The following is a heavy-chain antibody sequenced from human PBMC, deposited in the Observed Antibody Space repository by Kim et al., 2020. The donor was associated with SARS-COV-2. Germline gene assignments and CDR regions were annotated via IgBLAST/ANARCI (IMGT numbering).Heavy chain of an antibody. CDR2: ISYDGSNK. Sequence: GGSLRLSCAASGFTFSSYGMHWVRQAPGKGLEWVAVISYDGSNKYYADSVKGRFTISRDNSKNTLYLQMNSLRAEDTAVYYCARIHPQDRWGSVLLDYWGQGTLVTVSS. CDR1: GFTFSSYG. D-gene: IGHD3-10*01. CDR3: ARIHPQDRWGSVLLDY. V-gene: IGHV3-33*05. J-gene: IGHJ4*02.